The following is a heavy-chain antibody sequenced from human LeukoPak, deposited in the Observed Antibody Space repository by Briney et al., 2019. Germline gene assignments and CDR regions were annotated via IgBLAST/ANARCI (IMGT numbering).Heavy chain of an antibody. CDR1: GFTFDDYA. J-gene: IGHJ6*03. Sequence: PGGSLRLSCAASGFTFDDYAMHWVRQAPGKGLEWVSGISWNSGSIGYADSVKGRFTISRDNAKNSLYLQMNSLRAEDTAVYYCARDEDRPYCTNGVCYHHGASYYMDVWGKGTTVTVSS. CDR3: ARDEDRPYCTNGVCYHHGASYYMDV. CDR2: ISWNSGSI. D-gene: IGHD2-8*01. V-gene: IGHV3-9*01.